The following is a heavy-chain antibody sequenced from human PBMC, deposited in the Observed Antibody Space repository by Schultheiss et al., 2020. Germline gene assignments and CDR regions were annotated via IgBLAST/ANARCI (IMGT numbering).Heavy chain of an antibody. CDR3: AKQDRRSPVAGTFYGMDV. CDR2: IYYSGST. Sequence: SQTLSLTCTVSGYSISSGYYWGWIRQPPGKGLEWIGSIYYSGSTYYNPSLKSRVTISVDTSKNQFSLKLSSVTAADTAVYYCAKQDRRSPVAGTFYGMDVWGQGTTVTVSS. D-gene: IGHD6-19*01. V-gene: IGHV4-38-2*02. CDR1: GYSISSGYY. J-gene: IGHJ6*02.